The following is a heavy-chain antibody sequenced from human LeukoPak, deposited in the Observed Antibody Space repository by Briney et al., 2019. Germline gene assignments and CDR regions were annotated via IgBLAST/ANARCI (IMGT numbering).Heavy chain of an antibody. V-gene: IGHV3-30*02. Sequence: GGSLRLSCAASGFTFSSYGMHWVRQAPGKGLEWVAFIRYDGSNKYYADSVKGRFTISRDNSKNTLYLQMNSLRAEDTAVYYCARVRIAARPSDYWGQGTLVTVSS. CDR2: IRYDGSNK. CDR3: ARVRIAARPSDY. CDR1: GFTFSSYG. J-gene: IGHJ4*02. D-gene: IGHD6-6*01.